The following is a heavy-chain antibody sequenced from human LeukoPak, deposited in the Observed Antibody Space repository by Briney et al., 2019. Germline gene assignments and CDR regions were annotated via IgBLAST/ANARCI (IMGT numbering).Heavy chain of an antibody. J-gene: IGHJ4*02. CDR3: AREREDDSSGFYYFDY. CDR1: EFTFTTYD. V-gene: IGHV3-30*03. Sequence: PGRSLRLSCAASEFTFTTYDMHWVRQAPGKGLEWVAVISYDGSNKYYADSVKGRFTISRDNSKNTLYLQMNSLRAEDTAVYYCAREREDDSSGFYYFDYWGQGTLVTVSS. D-gene: IGHD3-22*01. CDR2: ISYDGSNK.